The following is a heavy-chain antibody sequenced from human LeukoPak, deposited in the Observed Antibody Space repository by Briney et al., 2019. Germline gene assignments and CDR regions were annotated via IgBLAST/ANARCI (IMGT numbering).Heavy chain of an antibody. V-gene: IGHV3-15*01. J-gene: IGHJ4*02. D-gene: IGHD3-16*01. CDR3: STGGASW. Sequence: GGSLRLSCVASGFTLSNAWMSWVRQAPGKGLEWVGRIKSKTDGGTTDYTAPVKGRFSISRDDSQNMLYLQMNSLQTEDTAMYYCSTGGASWWGQGTLVTVSS. CDR1: GFTLSNAW. CDR2: IKSKTDGGTT.